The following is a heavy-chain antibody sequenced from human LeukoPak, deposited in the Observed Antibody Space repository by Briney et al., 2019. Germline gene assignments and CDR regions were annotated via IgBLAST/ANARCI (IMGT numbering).Heavy chain of an antibody. CDR2: LSAAGGST. D-gene: IGHD1-1*01. CDR1: GFAFSNCG. J-gene: IGHJ4*02. V-gene: IGHV3-23*01. CDR3: AKLRTGTATNFDY. Sequence: PGGSLRLSCAASGFAFSNCGMSWVRQAPGKGLEWVSTLSAAGGSTYYADSVKGRFTISRDNSKSTLYVEMNSLRADDTAVYYCAKLRTGTATNFDYWGQGTQVTVSS.